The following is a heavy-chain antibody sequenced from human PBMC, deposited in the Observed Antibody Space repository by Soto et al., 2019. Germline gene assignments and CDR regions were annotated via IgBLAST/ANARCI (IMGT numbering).Heavy chain of an antibody. V-gene: IGHV4-59*03. CDR3: ALWGYDFSGVNFDDGFDF. J-gene: IGHJ3*01. Sequence: PSETLSLTCSVSSGSLSSEFWAWIRQSPGKGLEWLGYIFYTGITTYNPSLQSRVTISVDTPKDQFSLSLNPGTAADTAGYYCALWGYDFSGVNFDDGFDFLDQGIPFNVSS. D-gene: IGHD5-12*01. CDR1: SGSLSSEF. CDR2: IFYTGIT.